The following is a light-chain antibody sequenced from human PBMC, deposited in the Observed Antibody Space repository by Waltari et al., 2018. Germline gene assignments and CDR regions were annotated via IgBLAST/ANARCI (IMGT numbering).Light chain of an antibody. V-gene: IGLV2-14*03. J-gene: IGLJ2*01. CDR1: NSEIGGYNF. Sequence: QSALTQPASVSGSPGQSIPISCTGSNSEIGGYNFVSWYQQHPGKAPKLMIYDLNKRPSGVSNRFSASKSGKTASLTISGLQAEDEANYYCSSYTTSSTLVFGGGTKVTVL. CDR3: SSYTTSSTLV. CDR2: DLN.